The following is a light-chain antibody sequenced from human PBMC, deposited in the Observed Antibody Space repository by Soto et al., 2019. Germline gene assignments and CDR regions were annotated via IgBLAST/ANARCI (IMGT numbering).Light chain of an antibody. CDR1: SSDVGDYKY. Sequence: QSVLTQPASVSGSPGQSITISCTGTSSDVGDYKYVSWYQKHPGKAPKALIYEVSNRPSGVSNRLSGSKSGNTASLTISGLQAEDEADYYCSSFTTRSTLVFGPGTKLTVL. CDR3: SSFTTRSTLV. CDR2: EVS. J-gene: IGLJ1*01. V-gene: IGLV2-14*01.